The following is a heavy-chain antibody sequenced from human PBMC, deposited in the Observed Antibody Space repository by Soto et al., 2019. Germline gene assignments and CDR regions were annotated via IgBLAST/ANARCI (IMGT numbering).Heavy chain of an antibody. CDR2: ISPKSTYR. V-gene: IGHV3-11*06. Sequence: GGSLRLSCATSGFPFSDYYMSWIRQAPGKGLEWLSHISPKSTYRNYADSVKGRFTISRDNTKSSLFLQMNSLGVEDTAVYYCARGGGGGLFEHWGQGVLVTVS. CDR1: GFPFSDYY. J-gene: IGHJ4*02. D-gene: IGHD2-21*01. CDR3: ARGGGGGLFEH.